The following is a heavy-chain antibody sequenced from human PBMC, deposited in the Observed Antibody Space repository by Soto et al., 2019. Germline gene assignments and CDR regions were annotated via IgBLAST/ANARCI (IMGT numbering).Heavy chain of an antibody. D-gene: IGHD2-2*01. J-gene: IGHJ2*01. V-gene: IGHV3-21*01. Sequence: GKGLEWVSSISSSSSYIYYADSVKGRFTISRDNAKNSLYLQMNSLRAEDTAVYFFFQAEDSIRAAVPVSAFLLNRSSDL. CDR2: ISSSSSYI. CDR3: FQAEDSIRAAVPVSAFLLNRSSDL.